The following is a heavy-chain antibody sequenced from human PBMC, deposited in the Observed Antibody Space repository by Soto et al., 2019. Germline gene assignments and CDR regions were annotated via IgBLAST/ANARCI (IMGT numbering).Heavy chain of an antibody. D-gene: IGHD3-22*01. CDR1: GFTFSIYW. V-gene: IGHV3-74*01. CDR3: AIRASYYDSSGYFDY. J-gene: IGHJ4*02. Sequence: PGGSLRLSCAASGFTFSIYWMHWVRQAPGKGLVWVSRINSDGSRTSYADSVKGRFTISRDNAKNTQYLQMNSLRAEDTAVYYCAIRASYYDSSGYFDYWGQGT. CDR2: INSDGSRT.